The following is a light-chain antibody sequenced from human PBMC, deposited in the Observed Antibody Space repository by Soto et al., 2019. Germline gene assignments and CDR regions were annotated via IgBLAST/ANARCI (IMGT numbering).Light chain of an antibody. CDR2: AAS. Sequence: DIQLTQSPSFLSASVGDRVTITCRTSQGIRSFLAWYQQKPGKAPKLLIYAASTLQSGVPSRFSGSGSGTEFTLTISSRQPEDFATYYCQQVNSYPLTFGGGTEVEIK. J-gene: IGKJ4*01. CDR1: QGIRSF. V-gene: IGKV1-9*01. CDR3: QQVNSYPLT.